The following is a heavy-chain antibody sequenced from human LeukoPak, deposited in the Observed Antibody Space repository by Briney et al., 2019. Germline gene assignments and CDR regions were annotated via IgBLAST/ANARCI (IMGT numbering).Heavy chain of an antibody. J-gene: IGHJ5*02. CDR2: IYYSGST. CDR3: ARSLWFGELSGGRGQYYWFDP. Sequence: SETLSLTCTVSDGSISTYYWSWIRQPPGKGLEWIGYIYYSGSTNYNPSLKSRVTISVDTSKNQFSLKLSSVTAADTAVYYCARSLWFGELSGGRGQYYWFDPWGQGTLVTVSS. V-gene: IGHV4-59*01. CDR1: DGSISTYY. D-gene: IGHD3-10*01.